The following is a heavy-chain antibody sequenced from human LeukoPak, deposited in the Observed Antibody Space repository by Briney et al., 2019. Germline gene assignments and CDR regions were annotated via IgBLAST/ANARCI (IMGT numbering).Heavy chain of an antibody. CDR2: ISSSGSTI. CDR1: GFTFSSYE. J-gene: IGHJ6*03. Sequence: GGSLRLSCAASGFTFSSYEMNWVRQAPGKGLEWVSYISSSGSTIYYADSVKGRFTISRDNAKNSLYLQMNSLRAEDTAVYYCARDFGGYDLHMDVWGKGTTVTISS. V-gene: IGHV3-48*03. D-gene: IGHD5-12*01. CDR3: ARDFGGYDLHMDV.